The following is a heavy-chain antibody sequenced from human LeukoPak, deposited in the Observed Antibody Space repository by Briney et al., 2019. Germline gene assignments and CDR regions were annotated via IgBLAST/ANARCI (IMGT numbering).Heavy chain of an antibody. CDR1: GGSFSGYY. Sequence: KPSETLSLTCAVYGGSFSGYYWSWIRQPPGKGLEWIGEINHSGSTNYNLSLKSRVTISVDTSKNQFSLKLSSVTAADTAVYYCARGRDDYVWGSYRYNFDYWGQGTLVTVSS. J-gene: IGHJ4*02. V-gene: IGHV4-34*01. CDR2: INHSGST. D-gene: IGHD3-16*02. CDR3: ARGRDDYVWGSYRYNFDY.